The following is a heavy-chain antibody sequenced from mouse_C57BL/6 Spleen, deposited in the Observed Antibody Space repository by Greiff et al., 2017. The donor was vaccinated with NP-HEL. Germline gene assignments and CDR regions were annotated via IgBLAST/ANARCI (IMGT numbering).Heavy chain of an antibody. J-gene: IGHJ3*01. Sequence: QVQLQQSGPELVKPGASVKISCKASGYTFTDYYINWVKQRPGQGLEWIGWIFPGSGSTYYNEKFKGKATLTVDKSSSTAYMLLSSLTSEDSAVYFCARSYYSNYGFLFAYWGQGTLVTVSA. V-gene: IGHV1-75*01. CDR2: IFPGSGST. D-gene: IGHD2-5*01. CDR1: GYTFTDYY. CDR3: ARSYYSNYGFLFAY.